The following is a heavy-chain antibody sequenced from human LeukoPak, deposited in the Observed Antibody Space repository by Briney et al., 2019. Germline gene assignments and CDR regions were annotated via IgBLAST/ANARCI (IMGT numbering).Heavy chain of an antibody. J-gene: IGHJ6*03. CDR2: ISSSGSTI. CDR1: GFTFSSYE. V-gene: IGHV3-48*03. D-gene: IGHD5-24*01. CDR3: ATDTPINYNYYYMDV. Sequence: GGSLRLSCAASGFTFSSYEMNWVRQAPGKGVEWVSYISSSGSTISSAPSVKGRFTISRDNAKNSLYLQLNRLRAEDTGFYYCATDTPINYNYYYMDVWGKGTTVTVSS.